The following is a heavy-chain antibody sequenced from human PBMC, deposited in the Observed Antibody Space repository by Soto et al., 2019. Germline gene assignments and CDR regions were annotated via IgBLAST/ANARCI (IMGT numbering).Heavy chain of an antibody. J-gene: IGHJ4*02. V-gene: IGHV3-21*01. D-gene: IGHD3-9*01. CDR2: ISSSSSYI. CDR1: GFTFSSYS. CDR3: ARGLGGILTGYSTYYFDY. Sequence: GGSLRLSCAASGFTFSSYSMNWVRQAPGKGLEWVSSISSSSSYIYYADSVKGRFTISRDNAKNSLYLQMNSLRAEDTAVYYCARGLGGILTGYSTYYFDYWGQGTLVTVSS.